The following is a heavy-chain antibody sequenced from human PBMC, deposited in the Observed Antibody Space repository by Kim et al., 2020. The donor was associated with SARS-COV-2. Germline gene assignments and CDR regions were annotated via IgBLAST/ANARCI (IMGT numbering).Heavy chain of an antibody. V-gene: IGHV4-31*02. Sequence: SLKSRVTISVDTAKNQFSRKLGSVTAADTAVYYCARGRITIFGVVTEFDYWGQGTLVTVSS. D-gene: IGHD3-3*01. CDR3: ARGRITIFGVVTEFDY. J-gene: IGHJ4*02.